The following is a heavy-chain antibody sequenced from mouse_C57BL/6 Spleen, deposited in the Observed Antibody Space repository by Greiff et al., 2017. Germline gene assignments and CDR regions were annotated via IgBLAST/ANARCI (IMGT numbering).Heavy chain of an antibody. CDR1: GFTFSSYA. CDR3: ARDGYYLPFAY. V-gene: IGHV5-4*01. D-gene: IGHD2-3*01. J-gene: IGHJ3*01. CDR2: ISDGGSYT. Sequence: EVKLVESGGGLVKPGGSLKLSCAASGFTFSSYAMSWVRQTPEKRLEWVATISDGGSYTYYPDNVKGRFTISRDNAKNNLYLQMSHLKSEDTAMYYCARDGYYLPFAYWGQGTLVTVSA.